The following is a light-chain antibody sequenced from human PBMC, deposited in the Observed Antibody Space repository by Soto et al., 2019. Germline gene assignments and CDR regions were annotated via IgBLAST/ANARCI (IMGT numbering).Light chain of an antibody. J-gene: IGKJ1*01. V-gene: IGKV3-20*01. Sequence: EIVMTQSPVTLSVSPGERATLSCRASQSVCSNLAWYQQRPGQAPRLLIYGASTRATGIPARFSGSGSGTDFTLTISRLEPEDFAVYYCQQYGSSPPWTFGQGTKVDIK. CDR1: QSVCSN. CDR2: GAS. CDR3: QQYGSSPPWT.